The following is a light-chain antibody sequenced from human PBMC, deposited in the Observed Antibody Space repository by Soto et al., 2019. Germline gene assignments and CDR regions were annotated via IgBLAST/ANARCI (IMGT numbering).Light chain of an antibody. V-gene: IGKV1-9*01. Sequence: DIQLTQSPSFLSASVGDRVTITCRASQGISSYLAWYQQKPGKAPKLLIYAASTLQSGVPSMFSGSGSGTEFNLTISSLQPEDFATSYCQQLNSYPFLTFGGGTKVEIK. J-gene: IGKJ4*01. CDR3: QQLNSYPFLT. CDR1: QGISSY. CDR2: AAS.